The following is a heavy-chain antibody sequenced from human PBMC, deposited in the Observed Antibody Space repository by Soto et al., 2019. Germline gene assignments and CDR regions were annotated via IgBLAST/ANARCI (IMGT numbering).Heavy chain of an antibody. CDR2: IKGDGTNT. CDR1: GFTFSSYW. D-gene: IGHD3-10*01. V-gene: IGHV3-74*01. J-gene: IGHJ4*02. Sequence: EVQLVESGGGLVQFGGSLRLSCAVSGFTFSSYWMHWVRQVPGKGLVWVSRIKGDGTNTGYVDSVKGRFTISRDNVKNTLYLQMNSLRAEDTAVYYCARGLTGYYGFDYWGQGTLVSVSS. CDR3: ARGLTGYYGFDY.